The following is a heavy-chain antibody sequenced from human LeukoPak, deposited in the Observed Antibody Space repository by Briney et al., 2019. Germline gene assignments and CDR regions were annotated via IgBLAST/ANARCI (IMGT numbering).Heavy chain of an antibody. Sequence: GGSLRLSCAASGFTFSSYWMHWVRQAPGKGLVRVSRINSDGSRTRNADSVKGRFTISRDNAKKTLYLQMNSLRAEDTAVYYCARDRMVTHYYYYGMDVWGQGTTVTVSS. V-gene: IGHV3-74*01. D-gene: IGHD2-21*02. CDR1: GFTFSSYW. CDR2: INSDGSRT. CDR3: ARDRMVTHYYYYGMDV. J-gene: IGHJ6*02.